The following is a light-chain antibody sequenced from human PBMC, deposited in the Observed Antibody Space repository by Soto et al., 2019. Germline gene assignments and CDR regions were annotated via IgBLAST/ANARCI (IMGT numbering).Light chain of an antibody. CDR3: QQYGRSPWT. J-gene: IGKJ1*01. CDR2: GAS. V-gene: IGKV3-20*01. CDR1: QGVSSSY. Sequence: ILLTQSPGTLSLSPGDRATSSCRASQGVSSSYLACYQQKPGHAPGLLIYGASSSATGIPDRFSGSGSGTDFTLTIRRLEPEDFAVYYCQQYGRSPWTFGQGTKV.